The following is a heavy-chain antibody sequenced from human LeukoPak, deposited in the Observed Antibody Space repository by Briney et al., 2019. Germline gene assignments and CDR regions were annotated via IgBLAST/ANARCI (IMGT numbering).Heavy chain of an antibody. CDR2: VFSSGKT. V-gene: IGHV4-31*03. J-gene: IGHJ5*02. CDR3: ARARTQYSDGSGLNWFDP. D-gene: IGHD3-22*01. Sequence: PSQTQSLTCTVSGDSFSSGGYSWIRQLPGLGLEWIGYVFSSGKTYYKTSLKSRVTISLDMSKNQFSLRLSSVTAADTAVYYCARARTQYSDGSGLNWFDPWGQGTLVTVSS. CDR1: GDSFSSGGY.